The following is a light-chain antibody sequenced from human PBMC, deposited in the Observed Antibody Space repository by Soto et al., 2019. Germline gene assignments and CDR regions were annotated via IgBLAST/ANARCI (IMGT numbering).Light chain of an antibody. CDR3: QQFNGYPIT. CDR1: QGITSS. J-gene: IGKJ5*01. V-gene: IGKV1-13*02. Sequence: ATELTQSPSSLSASVGDRVTITCRASQGITSSLAWHQQKPGKAPKLLIYDASTLASGVPSRFSGSGYGTDFTFAISSPQPEDFATYYCQQFNGYPITFGQGTRLDI. CDR2: DAS.